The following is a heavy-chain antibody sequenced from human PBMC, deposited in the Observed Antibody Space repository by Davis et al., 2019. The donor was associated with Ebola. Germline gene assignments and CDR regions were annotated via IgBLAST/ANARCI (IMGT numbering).Heavy chain of an antibody. D-gene: IGHD7-27*01. CDR3: ARVTGDLSYYYYYGMDV. V-gene: IGHV4-39*01. Sequence: ESLKISCTVSGGSISSSSYYWGWIRQPPGKGLEWIGSIYYSGSTYYNPSLKSRVTISVDTSKNQFSLKLSSVTAADTAVYYCARVTGDLSYYYYYGMDVWGQGTTVTVSS. J-gene: IGHJ6*02. CDR2: IYYSGST. CDR1: GGSISSSSYY.